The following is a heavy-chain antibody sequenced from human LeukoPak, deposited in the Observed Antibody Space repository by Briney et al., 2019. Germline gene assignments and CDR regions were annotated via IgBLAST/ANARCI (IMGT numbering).Heavy chain of an antibody. CDR3: ARGSEYSSSWYYYYYYYMDV. Sequence: GGSLRLSCAASGFTFSSYWMSWVRQAPGKGLEWVSYISSSGSTIYYADSVKGRFTISRDNAKNSLYLQMNSLRAEDTAVYYCARGSEYSSSWYYYYYYYMDVWGKGTTVTISS. V-gene: IGHV3-48*04. D-gene: IGHD6-13*01. J-gene: IGHJ6*03. CDR1: GFTFSSYW. CDR2: ISSSGSTI.